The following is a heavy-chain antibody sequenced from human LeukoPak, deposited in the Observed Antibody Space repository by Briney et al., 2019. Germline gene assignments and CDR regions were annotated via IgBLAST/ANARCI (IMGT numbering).Heavy chain of an antibody. Sequence: SETLSLTCAVYGGSFSGYYWSWIRQPPGKGLEWIGEINHSGSTNYNPSLKSRVTISVDTSKNQFSLKLSSVTAADTAVCYCARGPSSGWYLSYWGQGTLVTVSS. CDR1: GGSFSGYY. D-gene: IGHD6-19*01. V-gene: IGHV4-34*01. CDR3: ARGPSSGWYLSY. J-gene: IGHJ4*02. CDR2: INHSGST.